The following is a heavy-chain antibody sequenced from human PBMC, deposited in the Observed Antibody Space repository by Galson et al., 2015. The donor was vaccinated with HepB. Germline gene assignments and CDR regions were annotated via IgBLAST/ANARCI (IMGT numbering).Heavy chain of an antibody. Sequence: SLRLSCAASGFTVSSNYMSWVRQAPGKGLEWVSVIYSGGSTYYADSVEGRFTISRDNSKNTLYLQMNSLRAEDTAVYYCASSLASFWYFDLWGRGTLVTVSS. CDR2: IYSGGST. CDR3: ASSLASFWYFDL. D-gene: IGHD3-16*02. J-gene: IGHJ2*01. V-gene: IGHV3-53*01. CDR1: GFTVSSNY.